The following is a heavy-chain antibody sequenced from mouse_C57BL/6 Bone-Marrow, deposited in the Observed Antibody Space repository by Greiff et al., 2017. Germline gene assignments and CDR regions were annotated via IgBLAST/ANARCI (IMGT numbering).Heavy chain of an antibody. Sequence: VQLKQSGPELVKPGASVKISCKASGYSFTDYNMNWVKQSNGKSLEWIGVINPNYGTTSYNQKFKGKATLTVDQSSSTAYMQLNSLTSEDSAVYYCARGDYSNYDYYAMDYWGQGTSVTVSS. V-gene: IGHV1-39*01. J-gene: IGHJ4*01. CDR3: ARGDYSNYDYYAMDY. CDR1: GYSFTDYN. D-gene: IGHD2-5*01. CDR2: INPNYGTT.